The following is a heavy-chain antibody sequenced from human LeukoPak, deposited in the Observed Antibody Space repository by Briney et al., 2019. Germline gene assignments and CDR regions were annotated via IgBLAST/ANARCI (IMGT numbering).Heavy chain of an antibody. J-gene: IGHJ3*02. CDR2: INHSGST. CDR1: GGSISSYY. CDR3: ARSSGSNAFDI. V-gene: IGHV4-34*01. Sequence: SETLSLTCTVSGGSISSYYWSWIRQPPGKGLEWIGEINHSGSTNYNPSLKSRVTISVDTSKNQLSLKLSSVTAADTAVYYCARSSGSNAFDIWGQGTMVTVSA. D-gene: IGHD6-25*01.